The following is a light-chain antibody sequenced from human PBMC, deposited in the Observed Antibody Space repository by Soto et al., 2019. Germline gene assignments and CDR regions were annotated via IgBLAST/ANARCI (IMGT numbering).Light chain of an antibody. Sequence: DIPMNQSPSSLSASVGDTVTITCRASQGIANFLAWYQQRPGKVPTLLIYAASTLQSGVPSRFSGSGSGTDFTLTISSLQPEDVATYFCQKYNSPPRTFGQGTKVDI. J-gene: IGKJ1*01. V-gene: IGKV1-27*01. CDR3: QKYNSPPRT. CDR2: AAS. CDR1: QGIANF.